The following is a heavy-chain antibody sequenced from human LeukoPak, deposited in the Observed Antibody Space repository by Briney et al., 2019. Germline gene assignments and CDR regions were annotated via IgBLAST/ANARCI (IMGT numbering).Heavy chain of an antibody. CDR2: IGVDSNYL. V-gene: IGHV3-21*01. CDR1: GFTFNTYS. Sequence: AGGSLRLSCAASGFTFNTYSMNWVRQAPGKGLEWISSIGVDSNYLYYVDSLRGRFTVSRDNTKNSLYLQMNRLRAEDTAVYYCARVHCSGGGCYQRNDGLEIWGQGTVVTVSS. CDR3: ARVHCSGGGCYQRNDGLEI. D-gene: IGHD2-15*01. J-gene: IGHJ3*02.